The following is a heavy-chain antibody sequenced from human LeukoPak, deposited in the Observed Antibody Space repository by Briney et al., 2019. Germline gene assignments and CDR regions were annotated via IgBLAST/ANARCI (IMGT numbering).Heavy chain of an antibody. J-gene: IGHJ4*02. CDR2: ISYDGSNK. CDR1: GFTFSSYA. D-gene: IGHD3-16*01. V-gene: IGHV3-30*14. Sequence: PGGSLRLSCAASGFTFSSYAMHWVRQAPGKGLEWVAVISYDGSNKYYADSVKGRFTISRENAKNSLYLQMNSPRAGDTAVYYCARGSFGGAVLHWGQGTLVTVSS. CDR3: ARGSFGGAVLH.